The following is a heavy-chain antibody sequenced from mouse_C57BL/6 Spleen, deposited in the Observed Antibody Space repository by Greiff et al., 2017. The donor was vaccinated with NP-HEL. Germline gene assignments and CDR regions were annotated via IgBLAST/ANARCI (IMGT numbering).Heavy chain of an antibody. CDR3: ARLAGTRYFDY. V-gene: IGHV5-9*01. CDR2: ISGGGGNT. J-gene: IGHJ2*01. CDR1: GFTFSSYT. Sequence: EVKLVESGGGLVKPGGSLKLSCAASGFTFSSYTMSWVRQTPEKRLEWVATISGGGGNTYYPDSVKGRFTISRDNAKNTLYLQMSSLRSEDTALYYCARLAGTRYFDYWGQGTTLTVSS. D-gene: IGHD4-1*01.